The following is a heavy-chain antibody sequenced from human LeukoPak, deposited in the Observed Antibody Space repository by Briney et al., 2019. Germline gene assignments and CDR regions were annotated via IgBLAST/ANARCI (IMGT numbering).Heavy chain of an antibody. J-gene: IGHJ3*02. CDR3: TRRGAASDAFDI. D-gene: IGHD3-16*01. CDR1: GFTFSSYW. Sequence: PGGSLRLSCAASGFTFSSYWMHWVRQAPGKGLVWVSRIKYDGSSTNYADSVKGRFTISRDNAKNTLYLQMNSLRAEDTAVYYCTRRGAASDAFDIWGQGTMVTVS. CDR2: IKYDGSST. V-gene: IGHV3-74*01.